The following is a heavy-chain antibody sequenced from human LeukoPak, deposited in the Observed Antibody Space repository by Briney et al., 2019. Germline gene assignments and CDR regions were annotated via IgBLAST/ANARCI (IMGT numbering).Heavy chain of an antibody. D-gene: IGHD1-20*01. CDR3: AKVNWNDVHDAFDI. CDR2: IWADGSKK. V-gene: IGHV3-30*02. CDR1: GFTFPIYD. J-gene: IGHJ3*02. Sequence: PGGSLRLSCAASGFTFPIYDMHWVRQAPGKGLEWVSLIWADGSKKYYQDSVKGRFTISRDNSKNTLYLQMNSLRAEDTAVYYCAKVNWNDVHDAFDIWGQGTMVTVSS.